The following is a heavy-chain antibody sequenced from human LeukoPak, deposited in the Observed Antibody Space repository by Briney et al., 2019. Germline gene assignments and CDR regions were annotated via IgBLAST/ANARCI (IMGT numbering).Heavy chain of an antibody. CDR3: ARAGGYSGSPPSHYFDY. J-gene: IGHJ4*02. CDR2: IYYSGST. Sequence: SETLSLTCTVSGGSISSYYWSWIRQPPGKGLEWIGDIYYSGSTNYNPSLKSRVTISVDTSKNQFSLKLSSVTAADTAVYYCARAGGYSGSPPSHYFDYWGQGTLVTVSS. CDR1: GGSISSYY. D-gene: IGHD5-12*01. V-gene: IGHV4-59*01.